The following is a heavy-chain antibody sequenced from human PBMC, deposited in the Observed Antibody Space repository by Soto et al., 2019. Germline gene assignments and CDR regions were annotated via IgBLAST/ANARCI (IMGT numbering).Heavy chain of an antibody. CDR2: ISSSSSYI. CDR1: GFTFSSYS. D-gene: IGHD5-12*01. Sequence: EVQLVESGGGLVKPGGSLRLSCAASGFTFSSYSMNWVRQAPGKGLEWVSSISSSSSYIYYADSVKGRFTISRDNAKNSLYPQMNSLRAEDTAVYYCAREVSKDSGYDFDYWGQGTLVTVSS. CDR3: AREVSKDSGYDFDY. J-gene: IGHJ4*02. V-gene: IGHV3-21*01.